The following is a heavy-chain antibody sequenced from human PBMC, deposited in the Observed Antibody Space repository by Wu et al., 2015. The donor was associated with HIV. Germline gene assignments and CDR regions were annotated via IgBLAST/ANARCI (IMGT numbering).Heavy chain of an antibody. CDR1: GYTFTGYY. D-gene: IGHD3-22*01. CDR2: INPNSGGT. J-gene: IGHJ6*02. CDR3: ARDDSSGNYYYYYGMDV. V-gene: IGHV1-2*02. Sequence: QVQLVQSGAEVKKPGASVKVSCKASGYTFTGYYMHWVRQAPGQGLEWMGWINPNSGGTNYAQKFQGRVTMTRDTSISTAYMELSRLRSDDTAVYYCARDDSSGNYYYYYGMDVWGQGTTVTVSS.